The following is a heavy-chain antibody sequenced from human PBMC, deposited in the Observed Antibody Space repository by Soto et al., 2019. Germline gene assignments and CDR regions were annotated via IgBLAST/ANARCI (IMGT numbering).Heavy chain of an antibody. CDR2: ISYGGDNK. Sequence: QVQLVESGGGVVQPGRSLRLSCAASGFIFSDYAMHWVRQAPGEGLEWVAVISYGGDNKYYADSVRGRFAISRDNLKNTLDLQMNSLNPEDTAMYHCAKARHSTSWYGLEADFWGQGTLVTVSS. CDR3: AKARHSTSWYGLEADF. CDR1: GFIFSDYA. J-gene: IGHJ4*02. V-gene: IGHV3-30*09. D-gene: IGHD6-13*01.